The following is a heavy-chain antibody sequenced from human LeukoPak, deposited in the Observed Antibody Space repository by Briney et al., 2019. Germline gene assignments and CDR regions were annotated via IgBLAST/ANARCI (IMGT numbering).Heavy chain of an antibody. CDR2: ISGSGGST. J-gene: IGHJ4*02. V-gene: IGHV3-23*01. CDR3: AANGGPFDF. CDR1: GFTFSNYA. D-gene: IGHD4-23*01. Sequence: PGGSLRLSCAASGFTFSNYAMNWVRQAPGRGLEWVSAISGSGGSTYYADSVKGRFTISRDNSKNTLYLQMNSLRAEDTAVYYCAANGGPFDFWGQGTLVTVSS.